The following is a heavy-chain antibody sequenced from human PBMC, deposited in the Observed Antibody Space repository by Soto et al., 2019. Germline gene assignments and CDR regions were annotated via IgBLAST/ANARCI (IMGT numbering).Heavy chain of an antibody. J-gene: IGHJ4*02. CDR2: VNPILSMS. Sequence: QVQLVKSGAEVKRPGSSVKVSCKASGDTFHVYSINWVRQAPGLGLEWMGRVNPILSMSNYAQRFQGRVTMTADKSTSTAYMELSGLRSEDTAIYYCATSYGSGYRAFDFWGQGALVTVSS. V-gene: IGHV1-69*04. CDR1: GDTFHVYS. CDR3: ATSYGSGYRAFDF. D-gene: IGHD3-10*01.